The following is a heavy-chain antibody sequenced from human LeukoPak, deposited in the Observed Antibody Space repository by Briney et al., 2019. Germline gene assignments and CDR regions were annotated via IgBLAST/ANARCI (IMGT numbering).Heavy chain of an antibody. CDR3: VKRAGYYSGSGSYSDH. V-gene: IGHV3-30*02. Sequence: TGGSLRLSCAASGFTFSTYGMHWVRQPPGKGLEWGALIPYDGSNEYYADSVKGRFTISRDTSRNTLYLQMNSLRVDDTAVYYCVKRAGYYSGSGSYSDHWGQGTLVTVSS. J-gene: IGHJ4*02. CDR1: GFTFSTYG. CDR2: IPYDGSNE. D-gene: IGHD3-10*01.